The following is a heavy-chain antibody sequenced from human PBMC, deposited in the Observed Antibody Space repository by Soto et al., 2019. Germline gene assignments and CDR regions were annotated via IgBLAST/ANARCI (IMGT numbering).Heavy chain of an antibody. CDR2: IYYSGST. CDR3: ARDHYGGRAFDY. D-gene: IGHD4-17*01. Sequence: SETLSLTCTVSGGSISSGGYYWSWIRQHPGKGLEWIGYIYYSGSTYYNPSLKSRVTISVDTSKNQFSLKLSSVTAADTAVYYCARDHYGGRAFDYWGQGTLVTVSS. J-gene: IGHJ4*02. V-gene: IGHV4-31*03. CDR1: GGSISSGGYY.